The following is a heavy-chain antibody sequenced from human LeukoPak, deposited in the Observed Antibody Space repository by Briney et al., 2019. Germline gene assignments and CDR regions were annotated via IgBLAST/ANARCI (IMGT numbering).Heavy chain of an antibody. J-gene: IGHJ4*02. CDR3: LGYCSGGSCYSGGY. D-gene: IGHD2-15*01. CDR2: IYSGGST. CDR1: GFTVSSNY. V-gene: IGHV3-53*01. Sequence: GGSLRLSCAASGFTVSSNYMSWVRQAPGKGLEWVSVIYSGGSTYYADSVKGRFTISRDNSKNTQYLQMNSLRAEDTAVYYCLGYCSGGSCYSGGYWGQGTLVTVSS.